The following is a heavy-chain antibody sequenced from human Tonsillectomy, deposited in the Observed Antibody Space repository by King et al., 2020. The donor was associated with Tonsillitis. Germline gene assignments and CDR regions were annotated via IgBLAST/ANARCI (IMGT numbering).Heavy chain of an antibody. Sequence: EVQLVESGGGLVQPGGSLRLSCSASGFTFSSYAMHWVRQAPGKGLEYVSAISSNGDSTYYADSVKGRFTISRDNSKNTLYLQMSSLRAEDTAVYYCVKGADTAMDEWPDYWGQGTLVTVSS. V-gene: IGHV3-64D*06. CDR2: ISSNGDST. D-gene: IGHD5-18*01. CDR3: VKGADTAMDEWPDY. J-gene: IGHJ4*02. CDR1: GFTFSSYA.